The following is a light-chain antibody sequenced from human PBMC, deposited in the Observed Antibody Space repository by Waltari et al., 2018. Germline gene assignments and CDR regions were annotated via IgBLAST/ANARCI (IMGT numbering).Light chain of an antibody. J-gene: IGLJ3*02. V-gene: IGLV2-8*01. CDR3: TSYAGSNNVV. CDR2: EVN. Sequence: QSALTQPPSASGSPGQSVTISCTGTSSDVGVYNYVSWYQQHPGKAPKLMIYEVNKRPSGVPERFAGSKSGNTASLTVSGLQADDEGDYYCTSYAGSNNVVFGGGTKLTVL. CDR1: SSDVGVYNY.